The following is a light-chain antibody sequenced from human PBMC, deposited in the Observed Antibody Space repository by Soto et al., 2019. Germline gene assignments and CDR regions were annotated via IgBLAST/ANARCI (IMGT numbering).Light chain of an antibody. V-gene: IGKV3-15*01. CDR3: QQYNHWPPLT. J-gene: IGKJ4*01. CDR2: GAS. CDR1: QSVGRN. Sequence: EIVMTQSPATLSVSPGERATLSCRASQSVGRNFAWYQQKPGQAPRLLIYGASTKAIGIPARFSGSGSGTEFTLTISSLQSEDFAIYSCQQYNHWPPLTFGGGTKVEIK.